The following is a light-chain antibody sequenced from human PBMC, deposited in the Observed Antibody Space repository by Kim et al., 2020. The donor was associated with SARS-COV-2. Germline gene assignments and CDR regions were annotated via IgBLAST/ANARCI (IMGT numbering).Light chain of an antibody. CDR2: GAS. J-gene: IGKJ5*01. CDR1: QDIRND. V-gene: IGKV1-17*01. Sequence: ASVGDRVTITCRESQDIRNDLGWYQQNPGRAPKRLIYGASSLQSGVPSRFSGTGSGTEFTLTISSLQPEDFATYFCLQHNSYPITVGQGTRLEIK. CDR3: LQHNSYPIT.